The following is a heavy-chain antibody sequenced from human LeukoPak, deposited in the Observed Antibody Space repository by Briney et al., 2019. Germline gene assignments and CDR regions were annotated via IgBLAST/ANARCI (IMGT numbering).Heavy chain of an antibody. CDR2: ISGSGGST. CDR3: AKDRMITFGGVISHPDY. J-gene: IGHJ4*02. CDR1: GFTFSSYA. D-gene: IGHD3-16*01. Sequence: GWSLRLSCAASGFTFSSYAMSWVRQAPGKGLEWVSAISGSGGSTYYADSVKGRFTISRDNSKNTLYLQMNSLRAEDTAVYYCAKDRMITFGGVISHPDYWGQGTLVTVSS. V-gene: IGHV3-23*01.